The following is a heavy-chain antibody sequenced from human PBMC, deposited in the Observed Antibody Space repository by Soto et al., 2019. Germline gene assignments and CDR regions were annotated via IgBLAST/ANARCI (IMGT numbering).Heavy chain of an antibody. J-gene: IGHJ4*02. CDR2: INPNSGGT. CDR3: ARGLVGYESLDY. V-gene: IGHV1-2*02. Sequence: QVQLVQSGAEVKKPGASVKVSCKASGYTFTGFYIHWVRQAPGQGLEWMGWINPNSGGTNFAQTFQGMVTMTRDTSISTAFMELSRLRADDTAVFYCARGLVGYESLDYWGQGTLVTVSS. CDR1: GYTFTGFY. D-gene: IGHD5-12*01.